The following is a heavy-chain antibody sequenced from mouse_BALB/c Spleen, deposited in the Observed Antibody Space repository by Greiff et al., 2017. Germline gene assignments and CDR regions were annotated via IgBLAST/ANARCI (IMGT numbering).Heavy chain of an antibody. CDR2: IYPGSGST. J-gene: IGHJ3*01. CDR3: ARSGNYVFAY. Sequence: QVQLKQSGPELVKPGASVKMSCKASGYTFTDYVISWVKQRTGQGLEWIGEIYPGSGSTYYNEKFKGKATLTADKSSNTAYMQLSSLTSEDSAVYFCARSGNYVFAYWGQGTLVTVSA. CDR1: GYTFTDYV. D-gene: IGHD2-1*01. V-gene: IGHV1-77*01.